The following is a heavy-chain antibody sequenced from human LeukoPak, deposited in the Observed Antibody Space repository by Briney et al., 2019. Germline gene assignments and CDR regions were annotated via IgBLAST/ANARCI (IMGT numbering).Heavy chain of an antibody. CDR2: INSEGSST. J-gene: IGHJ4*02. CDR1: GFTFSSYW. V-gene: IGHV3-74*01. D-gene: IGHD2-2*01. CDR3: VRVACSSMTSCATVDY. Sequence: GGSLRLSCAASGFTFSSYWMHWVRQAPGKGLVWVSRINSEGSSTSYADSVKGRFIISRDNAKNTLSLQMNSLRAEDTAVFYCVRVACSSMTSCATVDYWGQGTLVTVSS.